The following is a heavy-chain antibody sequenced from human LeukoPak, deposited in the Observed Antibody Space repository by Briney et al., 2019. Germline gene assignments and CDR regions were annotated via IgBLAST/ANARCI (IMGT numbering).Heavy chain of an antibody. CDR3: ARTRKGGSSWYNY. Sequence: IGEINHSGSTNYNPSLKSRVTISVDTSKNQYSLKLSSVTAADTAVYYCARTRKGGSSWYNYWGQGTLVTVSS. D-gene: IGHD6-13*01. CDR2: INHSGST. J-gene: IGHJ4*02. V-gene: IGHV4-34*01.